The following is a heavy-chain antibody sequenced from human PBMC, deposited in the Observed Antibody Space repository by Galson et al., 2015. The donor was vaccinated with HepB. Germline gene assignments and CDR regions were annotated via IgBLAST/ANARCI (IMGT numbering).Heavy chain of an antibody. CDR3: AKDMGGTVAARRGGFDY. CDR2: ISWNSGSI. Sequence: SLRLSCAASGFTFDDYAMHWVRQAPGKGLEWVSGISWNSGSIGYADSVKGRFTISRDNAKNSLYLQMNSLRAEDTALYYCAKDMGGTVAARRGGFDYWGQGTLVTVSS. J-gene: IGHJ4*02. D-gene: IGHD6-6*01. V-gene: IGHV3-9*01. CDR1: GFTFDDYA.